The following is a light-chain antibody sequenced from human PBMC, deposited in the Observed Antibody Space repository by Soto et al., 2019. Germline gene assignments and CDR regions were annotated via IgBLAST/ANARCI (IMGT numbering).Light chain of an antibody. CDR3: CSHAGRDTYV. V-gene: IGLV2-23*01. J-gene: IGLJ1*01. CDR1: SSDVGSDNV. CDR2: EAF. Sequence: QSVLTQPASVSGSPGQSITISCTGTSSDVGSDNVVSWYQHYPGKAPQLIVYEAFKRPSGVSSRFSGSKSGNTASLTISGLQAEDEADYYCCSHAGRDTYVFGPGTKLTVL.